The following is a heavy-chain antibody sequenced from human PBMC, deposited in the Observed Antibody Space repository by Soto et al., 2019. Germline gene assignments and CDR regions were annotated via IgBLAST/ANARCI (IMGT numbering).Heavy chain of an antibody. CDR1: GFTFSSYS. Sequence: GGSLRLSCAASGFTFSSYSMNWVRQAPGKGLEWVSSISSSSSYIYYADSVKGRFTISRDNAKNSLYLQMNSLRAEDTAVYYCARDADRYCTNGVCYYFDYWGQGTLVTVSS. J-gene: IGHJ4*02. CDR3: ARDADRYCTNGVCYYFDY. V-gene: IGHV3-21*01. D-gene: IGHD2-8*01. CDR2: ISSSSSYI.